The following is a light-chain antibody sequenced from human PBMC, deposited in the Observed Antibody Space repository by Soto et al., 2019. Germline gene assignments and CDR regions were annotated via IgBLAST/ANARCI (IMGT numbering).Light chain of an antibody. Sequence: ENVLTQSPATLSVSLGQRATLSFRASQRISNLAWYQHKPGQPPRLLIYGASTRATGIPVRFSGSGSGTDFTLTISSLEPEDFAVYYCQQRSDWPLTFGQGTRLEIK. V-gene: IGKV3-11*01. CDR3: QQRSDWPLT. J-gene: IGKJ5*01. CDR1: QRISN. CDR2: GAS.